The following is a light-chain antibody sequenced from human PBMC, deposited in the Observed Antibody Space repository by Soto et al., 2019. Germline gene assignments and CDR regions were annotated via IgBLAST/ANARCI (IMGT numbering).Light chain of an antibody. CDR1: SSDIGAYNY. CDR2: DVK. CDR3: SSYTSSSTL. Sequence: QSVLTQPASVSGSPGQSITISCTGTSSDIGAYNYVSWYQYHPGKAPKLMIYDVKNRSSGVSDRFSGSKSGITASLTISGLQAEDEADYYCSSYTSSSTLFGGGTKLTVL. J-gene: IGLJ2*01. V-gene: IGLV2-14*03.